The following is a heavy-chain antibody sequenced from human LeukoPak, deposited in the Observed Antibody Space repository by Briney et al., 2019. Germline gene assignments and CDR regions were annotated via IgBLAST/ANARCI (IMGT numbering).Heavy chain of an antibody. CDR2: IDQNGSAK. CDR1: GFTFSNYW. D-gene: IGHD4-17*01. CDR3: ARDYGDS. J-gene: IGHJ4*02. V-gene: IGHV3-7*01. Sequence: PGGSLRLSCAASGFTFSNYWMSWVRQAPGKGLEWVANIDQNGSAKYYVDSVKGRFTISRDNAKNSLYLQMNSLRPDDTAVYYCARDYGDSWGQGTLVTVSS.